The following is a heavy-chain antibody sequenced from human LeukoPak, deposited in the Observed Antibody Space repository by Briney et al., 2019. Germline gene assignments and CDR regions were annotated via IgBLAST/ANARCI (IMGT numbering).Heavy chain of an antibody. J-gene: IGHJ6*02. D-gene: IGHD5-24*01. CDR3: ASRDKGYYYGMDV. Sequence: GGSLRLSCAASGFTVSSNYMSWDRQAPGKGLEWVSLIYSGGSTYYADSVKGRFTISRDNSKNTLYLQMNSLRAEDTAVYYCASRDKGYYYGMDVWGQGTTVTVSS. CDR1: GFTVSSNY. V-gene: IGHV3-66*01. CDR2: IYSGGST.